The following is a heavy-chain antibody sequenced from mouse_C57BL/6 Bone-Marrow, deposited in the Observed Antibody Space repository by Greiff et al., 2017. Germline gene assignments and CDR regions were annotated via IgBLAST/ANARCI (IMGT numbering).Heavy chain of an antibody. CDR1: GYAFSSSW. CDR2: IYPGDGDT. CDR3: ASSYVAMDY. V-gene: IGHV1-82*01. J-gene: IGHJ4*01. D-gene: IGHD6-5*01. Sequence: VQLQQSGPELVKPGASVKISCKASGYAFSSSWMNWVKQRPGKGLEWIGRIYPGDGDTNYNGKFKGKATLTADKSSSTAYMQLSSLTSEDSAVYFCASSYVAMDYWGQGTSVTVSS.